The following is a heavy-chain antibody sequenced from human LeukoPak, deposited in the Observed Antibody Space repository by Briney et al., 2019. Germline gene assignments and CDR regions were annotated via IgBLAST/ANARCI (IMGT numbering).Heavy chain of an antibody. J-gene: IGHJ3*02. CDR2: INPSGGST. CDR3: ARAQDYGDSNDAFDI. D-gene: IGHD4-17*01. V-gene: IGHV1-46*01. CDR1: GYTFTSYY. Sequence: ASVKVSCKASGYTFTSYYMHWVRQAPGQGLEWMGIINPSGGSTSYAQKLQGRVTMTTDTSTSTAYMELRSLRSDDTAVYYCARAQDYGDSNDAFDIWGQGTMVTVSS.